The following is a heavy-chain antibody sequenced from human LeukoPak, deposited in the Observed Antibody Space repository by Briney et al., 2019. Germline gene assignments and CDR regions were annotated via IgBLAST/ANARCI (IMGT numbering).Heavy chain of an antibody. CDR1: GGSFSGYY. D-gene: IGHD3-22*01. CDR2: INHSGST. V-gene: IGHV4-34*01. CDR3: ASSRYYYGSSGLDY. Sequence: SETLSLTCAVYGGSFSGYYWSWIRQPPGKGLEWIGEINHSGSTNYNPSLKSRVTISVDTSKNQFSLKLSSVTAADTAVYYCASSRYYYGSSGLDYWGQGTLVTVSS. J-gene: IGHJ4*02.